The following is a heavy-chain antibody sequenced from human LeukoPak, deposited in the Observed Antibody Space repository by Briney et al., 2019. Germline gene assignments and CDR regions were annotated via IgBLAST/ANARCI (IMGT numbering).Heavy chain of an antibody. D-gene: IGHD2-8*01. V-gene: IGHV3-30*02. CDR3: ARGYATLDAFDI. J-gene: IGHJ3*02. Sequence: GGSLRLSCAASGFTFSSYGMHWVRQAPGKGLEWVAFIRYDGSNKYYADSVKGRFTISRDNSKNTLYLQMNSLRAEDTAVYYCARGYATLDAFDIWGQGTMVTVSS. CDR2: IRYDGSNK. CDR1: GFTFSSYG.